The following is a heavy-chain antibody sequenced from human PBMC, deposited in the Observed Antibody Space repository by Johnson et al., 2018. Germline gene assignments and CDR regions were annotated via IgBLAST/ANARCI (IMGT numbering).Heavy chain of an antibody. J-gene: IGHJ3*02. CDR3: ARGSIFGDAFDI. Sequence: VQLGEAGGGLIQPGGSLRLSCAASGFTVSSNYMSWVRQAPGKGLEWVSVIYSGGSTYYADSVKGRFTISRDNSKNTLYLQMNSRRAEDTAVYSCARGSIFGDAFDIWGQGTMVTVSS. V-gene: IGHV3-53*01. D-gene: IGHD2/OR15-2a*01. CDR2: IYSGGST. CDR1: GFTVSSNY.